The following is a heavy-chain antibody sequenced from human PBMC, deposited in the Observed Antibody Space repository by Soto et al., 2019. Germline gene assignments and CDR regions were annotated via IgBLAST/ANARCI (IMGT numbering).Heavy chain of an antibody. Sequence: QVQVVESGGAVVQPGRSLRLSCEASGFTFSSSGMHWVRQAPGKGLEWVAVVSFDGSNKYYADSVKGRFTISRDNSKKTLYLQMNSLRPEDTAVYYCARERWPGRNYGDYGRTIDYWGQGTQVTVSS. CDR2: VSFDGSNK. V-gene: IGHV3-30*03. CDR3: ARERWPGRNYGDYGRTIDY. CDR1: GFTFSSSG. D-gene: IGHD4-17*01. J-gene: IGHJ4*02.